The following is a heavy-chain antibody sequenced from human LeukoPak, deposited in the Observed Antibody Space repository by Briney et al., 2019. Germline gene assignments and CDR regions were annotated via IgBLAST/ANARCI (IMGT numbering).Heavy chain of an antibody. D-gene: IGHD6-19*01. CDR2: GTGGGGTT. V-gene: IGHV3-23*01. CDR1: GFTFRRYA. Sequence: GGPLRLSCAASGFTFRRYAMSGVRQAPGKGLEWVSTGTGGGGTTYYAHPVKGRFNMSRDNYKNAVYLQLNSLRAHDTAVYYCAKDSPLVGYTSGWSSNSFHHWGQGTLVTVSS. CDR3: AKDSPLVGYTSGWSSNSFHH. J-gene: IGHJ4*02.